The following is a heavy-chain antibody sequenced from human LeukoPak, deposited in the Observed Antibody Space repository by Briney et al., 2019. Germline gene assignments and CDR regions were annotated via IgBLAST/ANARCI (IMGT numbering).Heavy chain of an antibody. CDR1: GGTFSSYA. CDR3: ARVGPYSGSYGGWFDP. CDR2: IIPIFGTA. D-gene: IGHD1-26*01. Sequence: SVKVSCKASGGTFSSYAISWVRQAPGQGLEWMGGIIPIFGTANYAQKFQGRVTITADESTSTAYMELSSLRSEDTAVYHCARVGPYSGSYGGWFDPWGQGTLVTVSS. J-gene: IGHJ5*02. V-gene: IGHV1-69*01.